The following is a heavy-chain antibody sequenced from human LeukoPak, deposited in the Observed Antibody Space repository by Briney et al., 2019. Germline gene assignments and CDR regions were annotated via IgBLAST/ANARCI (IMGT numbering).Heavy chain of an antibody. CDR1: GGSISGYY. J-gene: IGHJ4*02. CDR3: AREKWELLPIFDY. D-gene: IGHD1-26*01. Sequence: SETLSLTCTVSGGSISGYYWSWIRQPPGKRLEWVGYMYSSGSTNYNPSLKSRVTISVDTSKDQFSLRLTSVTAADTAVYYCAREKWELLPIFDYWGQGTLVTVSS. V-gene: IGHV4-59*01. CDR2: MYSSGST.